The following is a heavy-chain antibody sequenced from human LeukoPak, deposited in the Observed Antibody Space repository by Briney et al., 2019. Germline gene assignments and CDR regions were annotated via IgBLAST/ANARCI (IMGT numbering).Heavy chain of an antibody. CDR1: GGSINYYY. V-gene: IGHV4-59*08. CDR3: ARHYNLGAFDI. D-gene: IGHD1-20*01. Sequence: SETLSLTCTVSGGSINYYYWSWIRHPPGKGLEWIAYIYYSGSTNYNPSLKSRVTISEDTSKNQFSLKLRSVTAADTAIYYCARHYNLGAFDIWGQGTMVTVSS. J-gene: IGHJ3*02. CDR2: IYYSGST.